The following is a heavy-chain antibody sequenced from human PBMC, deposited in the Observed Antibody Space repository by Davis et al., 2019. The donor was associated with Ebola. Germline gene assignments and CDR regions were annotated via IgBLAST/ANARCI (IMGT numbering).Heavy chain of an antibody. V-gene: IGHV3-30-3*01. Sequence: PGGSLRLSCAASGFTFSSYAMHWVRQAPGKGLEWVAVISYDGSNKYYADSVKGRFTISRDNSKNTLYLQMNSLRAEDTAVYYCARDRRGSITPNWFDPWGQGSLVTVSS. CDR1: GFTFSSYA. D-gene: IGHD1-14*01. CDR2: ISYDGSNK. J-gene: IGHJ5*02. CDR3: ARDRRGSITPNWFDP.